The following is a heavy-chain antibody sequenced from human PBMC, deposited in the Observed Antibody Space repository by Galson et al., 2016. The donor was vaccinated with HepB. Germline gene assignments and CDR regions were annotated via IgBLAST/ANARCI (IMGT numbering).Heavy chain of an antibody. V-gene: IGHV1-18*01. J-gene: IGHJ4*02. CDR2: ITAYIGNT. CDR1: GYTFTNYG. Sequence: SVKVSCKASGYTFTNYGISWVRQAPGQGLEWMGWITAYIGNTNYAQKFQGRVTMTTDTSTSTAYMGLRSLRSDDTAVYYCATPLFYADYVSVYWGRGTLVTVSS. CDR3: ATPLFYADYVSVY. D-gene: IGHD4-17*01.